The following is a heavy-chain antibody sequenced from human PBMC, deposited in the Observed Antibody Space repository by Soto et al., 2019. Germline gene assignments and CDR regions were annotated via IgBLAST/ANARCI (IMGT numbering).Heavy chain of an antibody. D-gene: IGHD5-12*01. CDR2: TYFRSKWYN. CDR1: GDSVASNTAS. V-gene: IGHV6-1*01. Sequence: SQTLSLTCAISGDSVASNTASWNWIRQSPSRGLEWLGRTYFRSKWYNDYAVSVKSRIIINPDTSNNQFSLQLNSVTPEDTAVYFCAKGDNLGPKTGYAFDPWGQGIMVTVSS. J-gene: IGHJ5*02. CDR3: AKGDNLGPKTGYAFDP.